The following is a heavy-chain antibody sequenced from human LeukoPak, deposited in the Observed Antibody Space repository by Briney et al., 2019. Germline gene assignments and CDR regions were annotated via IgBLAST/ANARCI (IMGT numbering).Heavy chain of an antibody. V-gene: IGHV4-4*02. D-gene: IGHD3-9*01. CDR3: GKTDIYFNPIDY. CDR1: GVSISSSEW. J-gene: IGHJ4*02. Sequence: SGTLSLTCAVSGVSISSSEWWIWVRQPPGQGLEWVGEIHRDGRTRYNPSLKSRVTMSIDYSKNQFSLKVSSVTAADTAIYYCGKTDIYFNPIDYWGPGSLVTVSS. CDR2: IHRDGRT.